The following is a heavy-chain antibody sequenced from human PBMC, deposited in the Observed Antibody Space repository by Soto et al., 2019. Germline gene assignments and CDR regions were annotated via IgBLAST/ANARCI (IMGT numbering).Heavy chain of an antibody. Sequence: QVQLVQSGAEVKKPGASVKVSCKPSGYTFTNYGINWVRQAPGQGLEWLGWVSAYNGERRYAQRVQARVIMTTDTSTTTAYMELRSLRSDDTAVYYCSRGTSIPASGDYWGQGTLVTVSS. D-gene: IGHD6-6*01. CDR2: VSAYNGER. V-gene: IGHV1-18*01. CDR3: SRGTSIPASGDY. CDR1: GYTFTNYG. J-gene: IGHJ4*01.